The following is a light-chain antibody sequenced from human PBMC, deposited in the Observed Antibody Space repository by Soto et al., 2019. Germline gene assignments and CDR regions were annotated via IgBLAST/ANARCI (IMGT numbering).Light chain of an antibody. J-gene: IGKJ1*01. CDR2: WAS. V-gene: IGKV4-1*01. Sequence: DFVMTQSPDSLAVSLGERATINCKSSQTLLYSSNSKSYLAWYQQKPGQSPKLLIHWASTRESGVPDRFSGSGSGTDFTLTIDSLQAEDVAVYYCQQYYNTPWTLGQGTKVDSK. CDR1: QTLLYSSNSKSY. CDR3: QQYYNTPWT.